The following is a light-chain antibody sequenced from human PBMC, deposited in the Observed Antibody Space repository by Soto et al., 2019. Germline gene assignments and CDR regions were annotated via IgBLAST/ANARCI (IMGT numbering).Light chain of an antibody. Sequence: EIVMTQSPATLSVSPGERATLSCRASQRVSSNLAWYQQKPGQAPRLLIYGASTRATGIPARFSGSGSGTEFTLPISSLQSEDFAVYYCQQYNNWPPITCGQGTRLEIK. CDR2: GAS. CDR3: QQYNNWPPIT. CDR1: QRVSSN. J-gene: IGKJ5*01. V-gene: IGKV3-15*01.